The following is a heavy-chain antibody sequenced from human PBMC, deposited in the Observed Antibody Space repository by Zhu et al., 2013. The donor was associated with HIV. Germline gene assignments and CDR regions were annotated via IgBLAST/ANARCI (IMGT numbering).Heavy chain of an antibody. D-gene: IGHD5-18*01. J-gene: IGHJ4*02. CDR3: ARAAQVWLPDFYFFDY. CDR2: VKQDGSAE. V-gene: IGHV3-7*04. CDR1: GFTFSRYW. Sequence: VQLVESGGGLVQPGGSLRLSCAASGFTFSRYWMSWVRQAPGKGLEWVANVKQDGSAEYYVDSVKGRFTISRDNGKNSLYLQMNSLRAEDTAVYYCARAAQVWLPDFYFFDYWGQGTLVTVSS.